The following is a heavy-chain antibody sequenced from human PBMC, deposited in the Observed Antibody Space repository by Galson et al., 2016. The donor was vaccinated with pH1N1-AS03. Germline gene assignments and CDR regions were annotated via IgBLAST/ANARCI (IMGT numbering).Heavy chain of an antibody. Sequence: SLRLSCAASGFSFSASWMSWVRQAPGKGLEYVSGISDTGINTYYADPVKARFTISRDKSKNTVYLQMSSLRTEDTAVYYCIKEGNRLQSRSSDAFDIWGQGTMVTVSS. D-gene: IGHD6-13*01. J-gene: IGHJ3*02. V-gene: IGHV3-64D*06. CDR1: GFSFSASW. CDR3: IKEGNRLQSRSSDAFDI. CDR2: ISDTGINT.